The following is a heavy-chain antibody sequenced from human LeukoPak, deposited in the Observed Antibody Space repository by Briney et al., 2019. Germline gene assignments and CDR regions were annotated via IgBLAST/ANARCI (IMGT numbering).Heavy chain of an antibody. V-gene: IGHV3-30*02. CDR1: GFTFSSYG. Sequence: PGGSLRLSCAASGFTFSSYGMLWVRQSPGKGLEGVAFIRYDGNIKFYADSMKGRFTISRDNSKNTLYLHINSLRPEDPALYYCVKDNPLDYWGQGTLVIVSS. CDR2: IRYDGNIK. J-gene: IGHJ4*02. CDR3: VKDNPLDY. D-gene: IGHD1-14*01.